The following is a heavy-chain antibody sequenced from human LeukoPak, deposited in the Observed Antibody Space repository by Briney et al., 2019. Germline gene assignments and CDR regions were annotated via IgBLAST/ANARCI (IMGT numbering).Heavy chain of an antibody. Sequence: SETLSLTCSVSGGSVSSGSYQWSRLPQPPGKGLEWIGYIYYSGRTNYIPSLKSRVTISVDTSKNRFSLKLSSVTAADTAVYCGARKRRFGEYRFDYWGQGTLVTVSS. CDR3: ARKRRFGEYRFDY. D-gene: IGHD3-10*01. CDR1: GGSVSSGSYQ. CDR2: IYYSGRT. J-gene: IGHJ4*02. V-gene: IGHV4-61*01.